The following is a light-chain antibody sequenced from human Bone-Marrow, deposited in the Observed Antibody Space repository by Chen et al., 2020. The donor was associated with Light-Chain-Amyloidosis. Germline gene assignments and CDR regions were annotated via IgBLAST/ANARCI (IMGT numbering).Light chain of an antibody. J-gene: IGLJ3*02. CDR3: GAWDDSLSGHHWV. CDR2: RNN. V-gene: IGLV1-47*01. Sequence: QSVLTQPPSASGTPGQRVTISCSGSSSNIGSNYVYWYQQLPGTAPKLLIYRNNQRPSGVPDRFSGSKSGTSASLVISGLRSEDEADYYCGAWDDSLSGHHWVFGGGTKLTVL. CDR1: SSNIGSNY.